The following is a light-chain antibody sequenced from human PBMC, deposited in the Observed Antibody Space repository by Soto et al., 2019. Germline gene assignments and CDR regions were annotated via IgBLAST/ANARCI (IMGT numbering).Light chain of an antibody. CDR3: QQCGSSPS. CDR2: DTS. J-gene: IGKJ1*01. V-gene: IGKV3-20*01. CDR1: QSVSSSY. Sequence: EIVLTQSPGTLHLSPGERATLSCRASQSVSSSYLAWYQQKPGQAPRLLIYDTSSRATGIPDRFSCSGSGTDFTLGISRLEPEDFAVYYCQQCGSSPSFGQGTKVELK.